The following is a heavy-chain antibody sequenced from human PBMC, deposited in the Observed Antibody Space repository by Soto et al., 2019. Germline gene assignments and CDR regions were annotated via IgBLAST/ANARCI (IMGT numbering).Heavy chain of an antibody. J-gene: IGHJ4*02. CDR3: ARDGYDGSGSPYPAY. CDR2: IYYLGST. Sequence: PSETPSLTCSVSGGSMSDYFWSWIRQSPGKGLEWIGYIYYLGSTDYNPSLKSRVTISVDTSKRQFSLRLTSVTAADTAVHYCARDGYDGSGSPYPAYWGPGTQVTESS. D-gene: IGHD3-10*01. CDR1: GGSMSDYF. V-gene: IGHV4-59*01.